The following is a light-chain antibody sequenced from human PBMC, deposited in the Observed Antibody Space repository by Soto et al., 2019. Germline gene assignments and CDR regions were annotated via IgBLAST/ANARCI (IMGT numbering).Light chain of an antibody. CDR1: QTITNY. CDR2: AAS. Sequence: DIQMTQSPSSLSASVGDRVTITCRASQTITNYLNWYQQTPGTAPKLLIYAASTLQSGVPSRFSGSGSGTDFTLTITGLQPEDFANYYCQHTYTTPQTFGQGTKLEIK. V-gene: IGKV1-39*01. CDR3: QHTYTTPQT. J-gene: IGKJ2*01.